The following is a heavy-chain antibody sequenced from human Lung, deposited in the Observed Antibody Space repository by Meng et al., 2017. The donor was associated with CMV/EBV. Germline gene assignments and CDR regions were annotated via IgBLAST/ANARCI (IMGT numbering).Heavy chain of an antibody. CDR2: IYHSGST. CDR3: ASFPPPGKQWLVTDY. Sequence: VQLQESGPGLVKPSGSLALTCAVSGGSISSSNWWSWVRQPPGKGLEWIGEIYHSGSTNYNPSLKSRVTISVDKSKNQFSLKLSSVTAADTAVYYCASFPPPGKQWLVTDYWGQGTLVTVSS. CDR1: GGSISSSNW. V-gene: IGHV4-4*02. J-gene: IGHJ4*02. D-gene: IGHD6-19*01.